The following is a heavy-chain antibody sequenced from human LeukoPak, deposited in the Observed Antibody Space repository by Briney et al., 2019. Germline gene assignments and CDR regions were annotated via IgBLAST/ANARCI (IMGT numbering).Heavy chain of an antibody. D-gene: IGHD5-18*01. CDR2: IYYSGSA. CDR1: GGSISSYY. V-gene: IGHV4-59*01. Sequence: PSETLSLTCTVSGGSISSYYWSWIRQPPGKGLEWIGYIYYSGSAYYNPSLKSRVTISVDTSKNQFSLRLRSVSAADTAVYYCARYTAMVAFHAHGFDIWGQGTMVTVS. J-gene: IGHJ3*02. CDR3: ARYTAMVAFHAHGFDI.